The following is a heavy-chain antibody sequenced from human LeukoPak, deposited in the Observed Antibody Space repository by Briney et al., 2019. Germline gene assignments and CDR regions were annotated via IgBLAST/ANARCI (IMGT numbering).Heavy chain of an antibody. V-gene: IGHV1-24*01. CDR2: FDPEDGET. Sequence: GASVKVSCKVSGYTLTELSMHWVRQAPGKGLEWMGGFDPEDGETIYAQKFQGRVTMTEDTSTDTAYMELSSLRSEDTGVYYCATRKLYGSGSLELVDYWGQGTLVTVSS. D-gene: IGHD3-10*01. CDR3: ATRKLYGSGSLELVDY. J-gene: IGHJ4*02. CDR1: GYTLTELS.